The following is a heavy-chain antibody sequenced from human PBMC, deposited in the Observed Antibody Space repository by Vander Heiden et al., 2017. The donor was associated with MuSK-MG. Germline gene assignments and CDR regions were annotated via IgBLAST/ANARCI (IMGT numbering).Heavy chain of an antibody. CDR3: TRREYCSTTSCSFDF. CDR1: GFTFSDSA. J-gene: IGHJ4*02. Sequence: EVQLVESGGDLVQPGGSLKLSCAASGFTFSDSALHWVRQDSGKGLELVGRIRNKANNYAKAYAASVQGRFTISRDDSKDTAYLQMNRLKTEDTAVYFCTRREYCSTTSCSFDFWGQDTLVTVFS. CDR2: IRNKANNYAK. V-gene: IGHV3-73*02. D-gene: IGHD2-2*01.